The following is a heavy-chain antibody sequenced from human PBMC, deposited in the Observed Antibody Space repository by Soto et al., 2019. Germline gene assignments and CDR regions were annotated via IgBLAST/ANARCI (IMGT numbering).Heavy chain of an antibody. Sequence: SETLSLTCSIYSGSFSGYYWSWIRQPPGKGLEWIGEISQSGNTNYSPSLKSRVSMSIDTSKKQFSLNLASVSAADTAVYYCARAPKVSGSSQTRPDFWGQGTLVTVSS. J-gene: IGHJ4*02. V-gene: IGHV4-34*01. CDR1: SGSFSGYY. CDR3: ARAPKVSGSSQTRPDF. D-gene: IGHD6-6*01. CDR2: ISQSGNT.